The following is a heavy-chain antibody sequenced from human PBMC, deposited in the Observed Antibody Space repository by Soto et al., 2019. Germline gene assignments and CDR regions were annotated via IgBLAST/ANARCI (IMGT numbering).Heavy chain of an antibody. CDR1: GFTFSSYW. Sequence: EVQLVESGGGLVQPGGSLRLSCAASGFTFSSYWMSWVRQAPGKGLEWVANIKQDGSEKYYVDSVKGRFTISRDNAKNSLYLQMNSLRAEDTAVYYCARDHRAAAATFDYWGQGTLVTVSS. CDR3: ARDHRAAAATFDY. J-gene: IGHJ4*02. CDR2: IKQDGSEK. D-gene: IGHD6-13*01. V-gene: IGHV3-7*01.